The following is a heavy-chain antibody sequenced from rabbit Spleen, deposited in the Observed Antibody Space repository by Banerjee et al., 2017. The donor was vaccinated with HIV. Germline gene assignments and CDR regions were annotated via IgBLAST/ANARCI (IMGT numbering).Heavy chain of an antibody. CDR2: IATGSSGYT. J-gene: IGHJ4*01. CDR1: GIDFSSGYC. CDR3: ARGAWSTDCMNL. D-gene: IGHD7-1*01. Sequence: QSLEESGGDLVKPGASLTLTCKASGIDFSSGYCMCWVRQAPGKGLEWIACIATGSSGYTYYASWVNGRFTISRSTSLNTVTLQMTSLTAADTATYFCARGAWSTDCMNLLGPGTLVTVS. V-gene: IGHV1S40*01.